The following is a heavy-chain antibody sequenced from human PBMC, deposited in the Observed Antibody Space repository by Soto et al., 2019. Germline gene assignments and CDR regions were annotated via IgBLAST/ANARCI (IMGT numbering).Heavy chain of an antibody. J-gene: IGHJ3*02. V-gene: IGHV1-69*13. CDR2: IIPIFGTA. CDR1: GGTFSSYA. CDR3: AREERYYYDSSGYSSYAFDI. Sequence: SVKVSCKASGGTFSSYAISWVRQAPGQGLEWMGGIIPIFGTANYAQKFQGRVTITADESTSTAYMELSSLRSEDTAVYYCAREERYYYDSSGYSSYAFDIWGQGTMVTVSS. D-gene: IGHD3-22*01.